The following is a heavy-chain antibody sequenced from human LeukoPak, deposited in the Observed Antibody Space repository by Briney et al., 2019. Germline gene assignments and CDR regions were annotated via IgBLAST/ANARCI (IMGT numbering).Heavy chain of an antibody. J-gene: IGHJ4*02. D-gene: IGHD3-10*01. CDR3: ARGSVSGQYYGSGSYYAR. Sequence: SETLSLTCTVSGGSISSTNYHWGWIRQPPGKGLEWIGSIHYSGTTYYNPSLKSRVTISVDTSKNQFSLKLSSVTAADTAVYYCARGSVSGQYYGSGSYYARWGQGTLVTVSS. CDR1: GGSISSTNYH. CDR2: IHYSGTT. V-gene: IGHV4-39*01.